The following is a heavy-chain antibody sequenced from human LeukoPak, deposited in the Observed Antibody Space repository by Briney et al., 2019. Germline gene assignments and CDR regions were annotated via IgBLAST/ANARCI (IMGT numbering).Heavy chain of an antibody. CDR1: GGTFSSYA. CDR3: ARCALRQRYCSSTSCYTSGPYYFDY. D-gene: IGHD2-2*02. CDR2: IIPISGTA. J-gene: IGHJ4*02. Sequence: SVKVSCKASGGTFSSYAISWVRQAPGQGLEWMGGIIPISGTANYAQKFQGRVTIITDESTSTAYMELSSLRSEDTAVYYCARCALRQRYCSSTSCYTSGPYYFDYWGQGTLVTVSS. V-gene: IGHV1-69*05.